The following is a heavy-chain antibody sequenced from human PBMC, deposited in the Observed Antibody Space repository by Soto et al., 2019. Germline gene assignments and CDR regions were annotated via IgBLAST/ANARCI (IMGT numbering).Heavy chain of an antibody. V-gene: IGHV5-51*01. CDR1: GGSISSYY. CDR3: ARHQYSSGWYQIDY. Sequence: ETLSLTCTVSGGSISSYYLSWIRQPPGKGLEWMGIIYPGDSDTRYSPSFQGQVTISADKSISTAYLQWSSLKASDTAMYYCARHQYSSGWYQIDYWGQGTLVTVSS. CDR2: IYPGDSDT. J-gene: IGHJ4*02. D-gene: IGHD6-19*01.